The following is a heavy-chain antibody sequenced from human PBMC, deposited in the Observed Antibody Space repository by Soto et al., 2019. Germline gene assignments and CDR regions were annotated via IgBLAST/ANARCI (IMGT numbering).Heavy chain of an antibody. J-gene: IGHJ5*01. CDR1: GGSISSSSYY. D-gene: IGHD1-26*01. CDR3: ARHAVGRVIRANLLDS. V-gene: IGHV4-39*01. Sequence: SETLSLTCTVSGGSISSSSYYWGWIRQPPGKGLEWIGSIYYSGSTYYNPSLKSRVTISVDTSKNQFSLKLSSVTAADTAVYYCARHAVGRVIRANLLDSWGQGTLVIVSS. CDR2: IYYSGST.